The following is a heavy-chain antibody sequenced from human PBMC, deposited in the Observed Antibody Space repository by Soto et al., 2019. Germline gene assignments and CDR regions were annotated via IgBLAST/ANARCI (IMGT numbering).Heavy chain of an antibody. J-gene: IGHJ4*02. V-gene: IGHV3-7*01. Sequence: GGSLRLSCAASGFTFSNYWMTWVRQAPGKGLEWVANIKEDGSEKHYVDSVKGRFTISRDNAKNSLYLQMNSLRVEDTAAYFCSRDVVVGAKALNYWGQGALVTVSS. D-gene: IGHD2-15*01. CDR2: IKEDGSEK. CDR1: GFTFSNYW. CDR3: SRDVVVGAKALNY.